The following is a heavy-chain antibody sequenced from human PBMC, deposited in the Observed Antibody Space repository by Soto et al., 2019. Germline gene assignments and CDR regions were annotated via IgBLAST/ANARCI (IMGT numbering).Heavy chain of an antibody. CDR2: ISGGGDNT. J-gene: IGHJ4*02. CDR1: GFTFDRFV. CDR3: VKESRGSSGSC. Sequence: GGSLRLSCAASGFTFDRFVMSWVRQAPGRGLEWVSAISGGGDNTDYADSVRGRITISRDNSKNTVYLQMNSLRAEDTAVYYCVKESRGSSGSCWGRGTLVTVSS. D-gene: IGHD3-22*01. V-gene: IGHV3-23*01.